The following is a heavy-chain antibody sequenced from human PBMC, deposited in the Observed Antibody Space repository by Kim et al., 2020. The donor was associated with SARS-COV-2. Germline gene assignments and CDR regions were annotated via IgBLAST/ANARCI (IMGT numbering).Heavy chain of an antibody. D-gene: IGHD4-17*01. CDR2: IYYSGST. Sequence: SETLSLTCTVSGGSISSGGYYWSWIRQHPGKGLEWIGYIYYSGSTYYNPSLKSRVTISVDTSKNQFSLKLSSVTAADTAVYYCARDQAPDYGGNSNGMDVWGQGTTVTVSS. CDR1: GGSISSGGYY. CDR3: ARDQAPDYGGNSNGMDV. V-gene: IGHV4-31*03. J-gene: IGHJ6*02.